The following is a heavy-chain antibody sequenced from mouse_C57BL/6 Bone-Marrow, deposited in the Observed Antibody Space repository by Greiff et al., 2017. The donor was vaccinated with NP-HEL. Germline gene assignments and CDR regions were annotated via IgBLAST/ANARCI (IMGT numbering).Heavy chain of an antibody. Sequence: QVQLQQPGAELVKPGASVKLSCKASGYTFTSYWMHWVKPRPGQGLEWIGLFHPHSGSNNYNAKFKSKATLTVDKSSSKAYMQLSSLTSKDSSVYYCAKDGYLRAWFAYWGQGTLVTVSA. D-gene: IGHD2-3*01. CDR1: GYTFTSYW. V-gene: IGHV1-64*01. CDR3: AKDGYLRAWFAY. J-gene: IGHJ3*01. CDR2: FHPHSGSN.